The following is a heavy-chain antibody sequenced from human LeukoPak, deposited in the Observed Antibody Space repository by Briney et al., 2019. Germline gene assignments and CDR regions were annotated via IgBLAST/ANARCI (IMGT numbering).Heavy chain of an antibody. CDR1: GGSISSYY. V-gene: IGHV4-59*08. D-gene: IGHD3-3*01. J-gene: IGHJ4*02. Sequence: PSETLSLTCTVSGGSISSYYWSWIRQPPGKGLEWIGYIYYSGSTNYNPSLKSRVTISVDTSKNQFSLKLSSVTAADTAVYYCARHLPDDFWSGYLQYYFDYWGQETLVTVSS. CDR2: IYYSGST. CDR3: ARHLPDDFWSGYLQYYFDY.